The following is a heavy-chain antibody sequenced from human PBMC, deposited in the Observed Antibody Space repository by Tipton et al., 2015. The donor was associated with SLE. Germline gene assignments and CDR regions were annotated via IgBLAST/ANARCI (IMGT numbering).Heavy chain of an antibody. D-gene: IGHD3-22*01. CDR1: GFTFGNYA. Sequence: SLRLSCTASGFTFGNYAMSWFRQAPGKGLEWVAFIRSRAYGGTTEYAASVKGRFTISRDDSNSIAYLQMNDLKTEDTAVYYCTRDGYYYDSSGYYYHYYYYYCMDVWGKGTTVTVSS. CDR3: TRDGYYYDSSGYYYHYYYYYCMDV. CDR2: IRSRAYGGTT. J-gene: IGHJ6*03. V-gene: IGHV3-49*03.